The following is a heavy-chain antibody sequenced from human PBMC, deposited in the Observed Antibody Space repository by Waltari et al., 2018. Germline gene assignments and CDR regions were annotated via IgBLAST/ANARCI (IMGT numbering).Heavy chain of an antibody. CDR1: GYSISSGYY. V-gene: IGHV4-38-2*01. J-gene: IGHJ1*01. CDR2: IYHSGST. D-gene: IGHD6-19*01. CDR3: ARATRAVAGMYFQH. Sequence: QVQLQESGPGLVKPSETLSLTCAVSGYSISSGYYWGWIRQPPGKGLEWIGSIYHSGSTYYSPSLKSRVTISVDTSKNQFSLKLSSVTAADTAVYYCARATRAVAGMYFQHWGQGTLVTVSS.